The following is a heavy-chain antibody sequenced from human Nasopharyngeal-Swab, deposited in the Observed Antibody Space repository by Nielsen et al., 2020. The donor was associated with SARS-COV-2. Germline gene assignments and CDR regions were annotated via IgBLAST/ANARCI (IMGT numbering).Heavy chain of an antibody. Sequence: GESLKISWAASGFTFSSYSMNWVRQAPGKGLEWVSYISSSSSTIYYADSVKGRFTISRDNAKNSLYLQMNSLRDEDTAVYYCARGATILGGHASRMDVWGQGTTVTVSS. CDR3: ARGATILGGHASRMDV. CDR2: ISSSSSTI. CDR1: GFTFSSYS. V-gene: IGHV3-48*02. J-gene: IGHJ6*02. D-gene: IGHD3-3*01.